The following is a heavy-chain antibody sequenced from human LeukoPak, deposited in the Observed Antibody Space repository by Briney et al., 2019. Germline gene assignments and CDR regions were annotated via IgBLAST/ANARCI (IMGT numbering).Heavy chain of an antibody. J-gene: IGHJ4*02. CDR3: TIGAVRVIGDDY. Sequence: GGSLRLSCAASGFTFSNAWMSWVRQAPGKGLEWVGRIKSKTDGGTTDYAAPVKGRFTISRDDSKNTLYLQMNSLKTEDTAVYYCTIGAVRVIGDDYWGQGTLVTVSS. CDR1: GFTFSNAW. V-gene: IGHV3-15*01. CDR2: IKSKTDGGTT. D-gene: IGHD3-10*02.